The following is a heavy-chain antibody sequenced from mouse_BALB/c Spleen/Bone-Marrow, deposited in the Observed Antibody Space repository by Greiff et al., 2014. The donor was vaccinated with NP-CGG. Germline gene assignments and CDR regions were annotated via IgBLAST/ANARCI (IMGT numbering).Heavy chain of an antibody. CDR2: TWAGGST. Sequence: VKVEESGPGLVAPSQTLSITCTVSGFSLTSYGVHWVRQSPGRGLEWLGITWAGGSTNYNFEIMSRLSRSKYNSKSQVFLNMNTMQTDDTAMYSCGKYYYYFLDYWGQGTTLTVSS. CDR1: GFSLTSYG. V-gene: IGHV2-9*02. CDR3: GKYYYYFLDY. D-gene: IGHD1-1*01. J-gene: IGHJ2*01.